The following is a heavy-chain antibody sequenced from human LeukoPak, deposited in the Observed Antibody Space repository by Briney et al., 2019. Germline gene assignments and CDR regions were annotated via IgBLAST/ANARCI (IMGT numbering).Heavy chain of an antibody. J-gene: IGHJ4*02. Sequence: GGSLRLSCAASGFTFSSYAMSWVRQAPGKGLEWVSYIGSSGSTMSYADSVKGRFTISRDNAKNSLYLQMNSLRAEDTAVYYCARGGQYCGGDCFDYWGQGTLVTVSS. CDR2: IGSSGSTM. CDR1: GFTFSSYA. V-gene: IGHV3-48*01. D-gene: IGHD2-21*01. CDR3: ARGGQYCGGDCFDY.